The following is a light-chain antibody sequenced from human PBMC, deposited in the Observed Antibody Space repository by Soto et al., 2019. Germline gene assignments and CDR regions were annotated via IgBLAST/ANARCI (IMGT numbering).Light chain of an antibody. CDR3: QHSFHSPYP. J-gene: IGKJ2*01. CDR2: EAS. CDR1: QNINKT. Sequence: DIQMIQSPSSLSASVGDSVTISCRASQNINKTLHWYQKKSGKAPSLRIYEASTFQSGVTSRFSGSGSGTDFTLDITNLQPYDCATAYCQHSFHSPYPFGQGTKLEI. V-gene: IGKV1-39*01.